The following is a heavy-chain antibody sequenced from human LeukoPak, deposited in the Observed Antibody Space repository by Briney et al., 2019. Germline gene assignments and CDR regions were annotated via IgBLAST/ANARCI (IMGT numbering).Heavy chain of an antibody. CDR2: QYYQPKWYH. D-gene: IGHD6-19*01. CDR3: ARHWGTYTSGSHDGIDP. V-gene: IGHV6-1*01. J-gene: IGHJ5*02. CDR1: GDSVSSNSAA. Sequence: SHTLSLTCAISGDSVSSNSAAWNWIRQSPSRGLEWLGRQYYQPKWYHEYAVSVKGQITINPDTSKNQFSLQLNSVTPESTAMHYCARHWGTYTSGSHDGIDPWGQGTLVTVSS.